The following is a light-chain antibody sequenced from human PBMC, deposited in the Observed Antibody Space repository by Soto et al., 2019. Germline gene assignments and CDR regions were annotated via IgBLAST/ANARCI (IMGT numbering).Light chain of an antibody. CDR1: SKNIGDNY. CDR2: DND. V-gene: IGLV1-51*01. J-gene: IGLJ1*01. CDR3: SFDRGPSGVYV. Sequence: QSVLTQPPSVSAAPGQRVTVSCSGTSKNIGDNYVSWYKHVPGMAPKVLIYDNDRRPSDLPGRFSGSKSGTSATLVITGLQTGDEANYCKSFDRGPSGVYVFGTGTKVTVL.